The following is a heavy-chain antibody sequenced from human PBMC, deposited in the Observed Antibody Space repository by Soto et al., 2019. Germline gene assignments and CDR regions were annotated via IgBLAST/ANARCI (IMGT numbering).Heavy chain of an antibody. J-gene: IGHJ5*02. CDR3: AAGDYLTCFTSRDIKWFDP. Sequence: RSLTCTVSSGSISSYYWSWIRQPPGKGLEWIGYIHYTGNTNSNPSLKGRVTLSIDPSWNQFSLKLRSVTAADTAVYYCAAGDYLTCFTSRDIKWFDPWGQGTLVTVSS. CDR2: IHYTGNT. D-gene: IGHD3-9*01. V-gene: IGHV4-59*01. CDR1: SGSISSYY.